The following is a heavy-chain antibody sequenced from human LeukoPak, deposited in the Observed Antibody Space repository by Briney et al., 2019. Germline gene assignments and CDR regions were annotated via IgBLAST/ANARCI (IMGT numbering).Heavy chain of an antibody. D-gene: IGHD6-19*01. CDR3: ARAREVKSGWYANDY. V-gene: IGHV3-21*01. Sequence: GGSLRLSCAASGFTFSSYSMNWVRQAPGKGLEWVSSISSSSSYIYYADSVKGRFTISRDNAKNSLYLQTNSLRAEDTAVYYCARAREVKSGWYANDYWGQGTLVTVSS. CDR2: ISSSSSYI. J-gene: IGHJ4*02. CDR1: GFTFSSYS.